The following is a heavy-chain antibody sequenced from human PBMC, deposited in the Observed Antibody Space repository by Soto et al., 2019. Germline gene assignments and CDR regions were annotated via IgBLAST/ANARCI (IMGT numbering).Heavy chain of an antibody. J-gene: IGHJ5*02. D-gene: IGHD6-6*01. CDR3: ERNRARNWFDP. CDR2: IYYSGST. Sequence: SETLSLTCIVSGGSISSSSYYWGWIRQPPGKGLEWIGSIYYSGSTYYNPSLKSRVTISVDTSKNQFSLKLSSVTAADTAVFYCERNRARNWFDPWGQGTLVTVSS. CDR1: GGSISSSSYY. V-gene: IGHV4-39*01.